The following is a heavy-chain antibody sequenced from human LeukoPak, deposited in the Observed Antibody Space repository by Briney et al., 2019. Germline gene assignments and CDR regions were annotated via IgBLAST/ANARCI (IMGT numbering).Heavy chain of an antibody. CDR1: GGSFSGYY. J-gene: IGHJ4*02. D-gene: IGHD2-2*01. Sequence: PSETLSLTCAVYGGSFSGYYWSWIRQPPGKGLEWIGEINHSGSTNYNPSLKSRVTISVDTSKNQFSLKLSSVTAADTAVYYCAQRGCSSTSCYALEAYWGQGTLVTVSS. CDR3: AQRGCSSTSCYALEAY. V-gene: IGHV4-34*01. CDR2: INHSGST.